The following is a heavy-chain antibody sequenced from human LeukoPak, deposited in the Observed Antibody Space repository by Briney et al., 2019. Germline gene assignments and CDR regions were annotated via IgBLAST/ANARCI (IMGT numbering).Heavy chain of an antibody. CDR2: ISGYNGKT. CDR3: ARDYRDVLLWFGELSK. V-gene: IGHV1-18*01. CDR1: GYTFTSYG. J-gene: IGHJ4*02. Sequence: ASVKVSCKASGYTFTSYGISWVRQAPGQGLEGMGWISGYNGKTNYAQKLQGRVTMTTDTSTSTAYMELRSLRSDATAVYYCARDYRDVLLWFGELSKWGQGTLVTVSS. D-gene: IGHD3-10*01.